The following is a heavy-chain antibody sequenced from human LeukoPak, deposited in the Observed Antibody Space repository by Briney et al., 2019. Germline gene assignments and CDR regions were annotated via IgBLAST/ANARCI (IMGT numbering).Heavy chain of an antibody. CDR3: AKGGDYDFWSGGDY. CDR2: ISGSGGST. D-gene: IGHD3-3*01. Sequence: GGSLRLSCAASGFTFSSYSMNWVRQAPGKGLEWVSAISGSGGSTYYADSVKGRFTISRDNSKNTLYLQMNSLRAEDTAVYYCAKGGDYDFWSGGDYWGQGTLVTVSS. CDR1: GFTFSSYS. J-gene: IGHJ4*02. V-gene: IGHV3-23*01.